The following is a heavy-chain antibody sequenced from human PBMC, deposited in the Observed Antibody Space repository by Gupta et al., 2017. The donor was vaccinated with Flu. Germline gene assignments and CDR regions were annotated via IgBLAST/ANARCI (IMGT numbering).Heavy chain of an antibody. V-gene: IGHV3-48*02. D-gene: IGHD3-10*01. CDR1: GFTFSSYS. CDR3: ARGRGSGSFLFDF. CDR2: INRDTSSI. Sequence: EVQPVESGEGLVHPGGSLRLSYAASGFTFSSYSMHWVRQAPGKGLEWISFINRDTSSIYYADSVKGRFTISRDNAKNSLYLQMNSLRDEDTAVYYCARGRGSGSFLFDFWGQGTLVTVSS. J-gene: IGHJ4*02.